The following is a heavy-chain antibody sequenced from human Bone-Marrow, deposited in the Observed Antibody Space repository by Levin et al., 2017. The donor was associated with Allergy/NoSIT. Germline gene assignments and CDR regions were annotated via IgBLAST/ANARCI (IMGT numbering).Heavy chain of an antibody. J-gene: IGHJ4*02. CDR2: IYSGGTT. D-gene: IGHD2-21*02. CDR1: GFTVNNNY. CDR3: ARNVAVTANGY. Sequence: LSLTCAASGFTVNNNYMSWVRQAPGKGLEWVSLIYSGGTTHYADSVKGRFTISRDSSKNEMYLQMNSLRAEDTAMYYCARNVAVTANGYWGQGTLVTVSS. V-gene: IGHV3-66*01.